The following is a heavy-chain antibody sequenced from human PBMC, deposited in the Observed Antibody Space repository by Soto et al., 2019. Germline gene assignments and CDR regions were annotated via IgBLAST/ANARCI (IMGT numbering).Heavy chain of an antibody. CDR2: IYWNDDK. D-gene: IGHD3-10*01. CDR1: GFSLSTSGVG. V-gene: IGHV2-5*01. J-gene: IGHJ6*02. Sequence: SGPTLVNPTQTLTLTCTFSGFSLSTSGVGVGWIRQPPGKALEWLALIYWNDDKRYSPSLKSRLTITKDTSKNQVVLTMTNMDPVDTATYYCAHRSGSGSYYYSYYYYGMDVWGQGTTVTVSS. CDR3: AHRSGSGSYYYSYYYYGMDV.